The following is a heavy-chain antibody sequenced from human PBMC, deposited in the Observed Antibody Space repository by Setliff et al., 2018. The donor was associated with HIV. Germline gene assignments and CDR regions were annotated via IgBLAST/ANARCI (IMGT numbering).Heavy chain of an antibody. V-gene: IGHV4-38-2*01. D-gene: IGHD3-22*01. Sequence: SETLSLTCAVSGVTISAYFWSWIRQPPGKGLEWIGSIYHSRRTYYDPSLKSRVTISVDTSRNQFSLKLSSVTAADTALYYCARNHYDSRGGFDPWGQGTLVTVSS. CDR2: IYHSRRT. CDR3: ARNHYDSRGGFDP. J-gene: IGHJ5*02. CDR1: GVTISAYF.